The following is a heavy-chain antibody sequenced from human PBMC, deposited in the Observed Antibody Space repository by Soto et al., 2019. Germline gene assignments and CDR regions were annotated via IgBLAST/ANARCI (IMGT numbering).Heavy chain of an antibody. CDR1: GGSISSYY. CDR3: ARRRGCSSTSCSTTNWFDP. V-gene: IGHV4-59*08. Sequence: SETLSLTCTVSGGSISSYYWRWIRQPPGKGLEWIGYIYYSGSTNYNPSLKSRVTISVDTSKNQFSLKLSSVTAADTAVYYCARRRGCSSTSCSTTNWFDPWGQGTLVTVSS. D-gene: IGHD2-2*01. J-gene: IGHJ5*02. CDR2: IYYSGST.